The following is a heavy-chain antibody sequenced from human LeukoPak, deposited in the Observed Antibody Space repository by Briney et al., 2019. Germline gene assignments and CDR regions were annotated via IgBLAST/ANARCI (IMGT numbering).Heavy chain of an antibody. CDR2: ISAYNGNT. D-gene: IGHD6-19*01. CDR3: ARDRKESSGWYLKGGFDY. CDR1: GYTFTSYG. J-gene: IGHJ4*02. Sequence: ASVKVSCKASGYTFTSYGISWVRQAPGQGLEWMGWISAYNGNTNYAQKLQGRVTMTTDTSTSTAYMELRSLRSDDTAVYYCARDRKESSGWYLKGGFDYWGQGTLVTVSS. V-gene: IGHV1-18*01.